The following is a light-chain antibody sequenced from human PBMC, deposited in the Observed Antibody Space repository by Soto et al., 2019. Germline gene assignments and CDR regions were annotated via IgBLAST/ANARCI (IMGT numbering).Light chain of an antibody. Sequence: EVVLTQSPATLPLSPGERATLSCRASQSVSTYLAWYQPKPGQAPRLLIYDASNRATGIPARFSGSGSATDFTLTIRSLEPEDFAVYYCQQRSSWITFGQGTRLEIK. CDR1: QSVSTY. CDR3: QQRSSWIT. CDR2: DAS. J-gene: IGKJ5*01. V-gene: IGKV3-11*01.